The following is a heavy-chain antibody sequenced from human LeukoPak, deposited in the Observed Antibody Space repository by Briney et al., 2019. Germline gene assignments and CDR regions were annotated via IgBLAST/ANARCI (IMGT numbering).Heavy chain of an antibody. J-gene: IGHJ4*02. Sequence: PGGSLRLSCAASGFTFTSYGMHWVRQAPGKGLEWVALITYDGYYKYYSDSVKGRFTISRDNSKNTLYLQMNSLRAEDTAVYYCARRSESYSDYWGQGTLVTVSS. V-gene: IGHV3-30*03. CDR3: ARRSESYSDY. D-gene: IGHD1-26*01. CDR1: GFTFTSYG. CDR2: ITYDGYYK.